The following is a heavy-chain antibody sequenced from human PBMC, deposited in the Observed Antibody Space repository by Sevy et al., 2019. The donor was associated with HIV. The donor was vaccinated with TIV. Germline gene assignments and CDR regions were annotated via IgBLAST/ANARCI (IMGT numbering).Heavy chain of an antibody. Sequence: GGSLRLSCAASGFTFSSYAMHWVRQAPGKGLEWVAVISYDGSNKYYADSVKGRFTISRDNSKNTLYLQMNSLRAEDTAVYYCARVGIAARPRGPFDCWGQGTLVTVSS. CDR1: GFTFSSYA. CDR2: ISYDGSNK. V-gene: IGHV3-30-3*01. D-gene: IGHD6-6*01. J-gene: IGHJ4*02. CDR3: ARVGIAARPRGPFDC.